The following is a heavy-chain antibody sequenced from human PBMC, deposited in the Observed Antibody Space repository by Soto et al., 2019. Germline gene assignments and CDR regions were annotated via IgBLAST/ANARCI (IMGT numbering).Heavy chain of an antibody. J-gene: IGHJ4*02. D-gene: IGHD6-13*01. Sequence: GGSLRLSCGVSGFTFSSYGMSWVRQAPGKGLEWVSSIDSGGDATYYADSVRGRFTISRDNSKNTLYLQMNSLRAEGTAVYYCAKDGEDIYIAAAGTEGYWGQGTLVTVSS. V-gene: IGHV3-23*01. CDR1: GFTFSSYG. CDR2: IDSGGDAT. CDR3: AKDGEDIYIAAAGTEGY.